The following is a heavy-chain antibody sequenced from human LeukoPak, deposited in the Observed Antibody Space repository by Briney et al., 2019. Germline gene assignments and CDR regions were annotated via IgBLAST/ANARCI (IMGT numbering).Heavy chain of an antibody. CDR3: ARRLERDYYYYGMDV. J-gene: IGHJ6*02. CDR1: GGSISSSNW. V-gene: IGHV4-4*02. Sequence: PSETLSLTCAVSGGSISSSNWWSWVRQPPGKGLEWIGEIYHSGSTNYNPSLKSRVTISVDKSKNQFSLQLNSVTPEDTAVYYCARRLERDYYYYGMDVWGQGTTVTVSS. CDR2: IYHSGST. D-gene: IGHD5-24*01.